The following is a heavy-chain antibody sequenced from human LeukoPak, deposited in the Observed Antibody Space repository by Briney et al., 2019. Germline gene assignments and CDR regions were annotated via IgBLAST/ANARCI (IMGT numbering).Heavy chain of an antibody. CDR1: GFTFNNYA. D-gene: IGHD3-3*01. Sequence: PGGTLRLSCAASGFTFNNYAMTWVRQAPGEGLQWVSSVISNGGSTYHADSVKGRFTISRDNSKNTMYLQMNSLRAEDTAVYYCARPLRINCGMDVWGQGTTVTVSS. J-gene: IGHJ6*02. V-gene: IGHV3-23*01. CDR2: VISNGGST. CDR3: ARPLRINCGMDV.